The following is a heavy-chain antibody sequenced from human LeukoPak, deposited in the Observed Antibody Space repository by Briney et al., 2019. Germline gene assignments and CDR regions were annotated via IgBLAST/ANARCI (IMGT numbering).Heavy chain of an antibody. Sequence: SETLSLTCTVSGGSISSYYWSWIRQSPGKGLEWIGYLYYSGSTNYNPSLKSRVSISADTSKNQFSLKLNSLTTADTAVYYCTRGAGWLIDYWGQGILVTVSS. CDR1: GGSISSYY. V-gene: IGHV4-59*01. CDR2: LYYSGST. CDR3: TRGAGWLIDY. D-gene: IGHD3-16*01. J-gene: IGHJ4*02.